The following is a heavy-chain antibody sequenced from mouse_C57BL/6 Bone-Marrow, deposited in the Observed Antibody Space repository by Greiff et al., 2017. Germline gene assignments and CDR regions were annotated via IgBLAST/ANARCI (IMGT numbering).Heavy chain of an antibody. CDR3: ARNNDVCWYFDV. D-gene: IGHD1-3*01. CDR2: IDPSDSDT. Sequence: VQLQESGAELVMPGASVKLSCKASGYAFTSSWMHWVKQRPGQGLEWIGEIDPSDSDTNYNEKFKGKSTLTVDKSSSTAYMQLSSLTSEDSAVYYCARNNDVCWYFDVWGTGTTVTVSA. V-gene: IGHV1-69*01. CDR1: GYAFTSSW. J-gene: IGHJ1*03.